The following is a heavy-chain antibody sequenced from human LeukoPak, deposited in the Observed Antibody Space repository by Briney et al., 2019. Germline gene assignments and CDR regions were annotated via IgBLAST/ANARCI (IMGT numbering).Heavy chain of an antibody. CDR1: GGSISSTSFY. J-gene: IGHJ4*02. V-gene: IGHV4-39*02. CDR3: ALVDEGY. CDR2: IFSTGDT. Sequence: PSETLSFTCTVSGGSISSTSFYWGWIRQPPGKGLEWIGSIFSTGDTYYNSSLQSRITLSADTSKNHFSLGLTSVTAADTAVYYCALVDEGYWGQGTLVTVSS.